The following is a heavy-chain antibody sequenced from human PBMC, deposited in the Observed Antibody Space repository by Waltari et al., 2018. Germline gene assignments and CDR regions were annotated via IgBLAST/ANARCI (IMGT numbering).Heavy chain of an antibody. V-gene: IGHV3-66*02. CDR2: IYSGGST. CDR3: ATIAPERGYSYGKRSYGMDV. J-gene: IGHJ6*02. Sequence: EVQLVESGGGLVQPGGSLSLSCAASGFTVSSNYLSWVRQAPGKGLEWVSVIYSGGSTYYADSVKGRFTISRDNSKNTLYLQMNSLRAEDTAVYYCATIAPERGYSYGKRSYGMDVWGQGTTVTVSS. D-gene: IGHD5-18*01. CDR1: GFTVSSNY.